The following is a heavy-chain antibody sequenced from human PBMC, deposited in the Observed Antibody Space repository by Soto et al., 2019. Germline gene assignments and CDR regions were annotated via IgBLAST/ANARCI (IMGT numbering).Heavy chain of an antibody. CDR1: GWSFSGYY. V-gene: IGHV4-34*01. Sequence: SETLSLTCAVYGWSFSGYYWSWIRQPPGKGLEWIGEINHSGSTTHNPSLKSRVTISVETSKNQSSLKLISVTAADTAVYYCARGDSRGVVTSIKSGSDYWGQETLVTASS. D-gene: IGHD2-21*02. CDR3: ARGDSRGVVTSIKSGSDY. J-gene: IGHJ4*02. CDR2: INHSGST.